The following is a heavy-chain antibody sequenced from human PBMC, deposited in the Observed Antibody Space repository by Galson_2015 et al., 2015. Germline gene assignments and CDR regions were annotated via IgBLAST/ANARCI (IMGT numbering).Heavy chain of an antibody. J-gene: IGHJ4*02. Sequence: LRLSCAASGFTFSSYAMHWVRQAPGKGLEWVAVISYDGSNKYYADSVKGRFTISRDNSKNTLYLQMNSLRAEDTAVYYCARDKYSYGYFDYWGQGTLVTVSS. CDR1: GFTFSSYA. CDR2: ISYDGSNK. D-gene: IGHD5-18*01. V-gene: IGHV3-30-3*01. CDR3: ARDKYSYGYFDY.